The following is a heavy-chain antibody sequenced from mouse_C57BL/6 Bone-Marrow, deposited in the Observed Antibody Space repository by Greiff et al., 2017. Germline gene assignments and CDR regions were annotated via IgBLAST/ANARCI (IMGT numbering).Heavy chain of an antibody. D-gene: IGHD1-1*01. CDR2: IHPNSGST. V-gene: IGHV1-64*01. CDR1: GYTFTSYW. Sequence: QVQLQQPGAELVKPGASVKLSCKASGYTFTSYWMHWVKQRPGQGLEWIGMIHPNSGSTNYNEKFKSKATLTVDKSSSTAYMQLSSLTSEDSAVYYCARITTVVEGFAYWGQGTLVTVS. J-gene: IGHJ3*01. CDR3: ARITTVVEGFAY.